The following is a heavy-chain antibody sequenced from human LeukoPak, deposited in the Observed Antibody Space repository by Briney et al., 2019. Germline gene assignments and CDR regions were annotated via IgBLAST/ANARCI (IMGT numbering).Heavy chain of an antibody. D-gene: IGHD3-3*01. CDR2: ISGSGGST. CDR3: AREGAPGYDFWSGSYYYYGMDV. Sequence: GGSLRLSCAASGFTFRNYTMTWVRQAPGKGLEWVSAISGSGGSTYYADSVKGRYTISRDNAKNSLYLQMNSLRAEDTAVYYCAREGAPGYDFWSGSYYYYGMDVWGQGTTVTVSS. J-gene: IGHJ6*02. CDR1: GFTFRNYT. V-gene: IGHV3-23*01.